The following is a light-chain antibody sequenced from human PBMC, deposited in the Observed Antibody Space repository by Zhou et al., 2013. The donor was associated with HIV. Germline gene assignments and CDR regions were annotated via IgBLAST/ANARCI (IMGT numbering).Light chain of an antibody. CDR3: QQYSSYPRA. V-gene: IGKV1-8*01. CDR2: TAS. Sequence: AIRMTQSPSSLSASTGDRVTITCRASQGISSYLAWYQQKPGKAPKLLFYTASTLQTGVPSRFSGSGSGTDFTLTISCLQSEDFATYYCQQYSSYPRAFGQGTKLEIK. CDR1: QGISSY. J-gene: IGKJ2*01.